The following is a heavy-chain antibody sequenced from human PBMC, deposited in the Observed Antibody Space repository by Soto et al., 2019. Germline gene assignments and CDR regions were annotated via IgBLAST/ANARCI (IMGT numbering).Heavy chain of an antibody. D-gene: IGHD6-19*01. CDR1: GFTFSSYG. J-gene: IGHJ4*02. Sequence: QVQLVESGGGVVQPGRSLRLSCAASGFTFSSYGMHWVRQAPGKGLEWVAVVWYDGSNKYYADSVKGRFTISRDNSKNPLYLPMNSLRAEDTAVYYCARDRYSSGWYDLDYWGQGTLVTVSS. CDR2: VWYDGSNK. CDR3: ARDRYSSGWYDLDY. V-gene: IGHV3-33*01.